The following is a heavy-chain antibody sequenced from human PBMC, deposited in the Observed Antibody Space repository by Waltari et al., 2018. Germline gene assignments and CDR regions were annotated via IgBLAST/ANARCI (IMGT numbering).Heavy chain of an antibody. CDR3: ARSMNYGPDY. V-gene: IGHV3-74*01. J-gene: IGHJ4*02. D-gene: IGHD3-10*01. CDR2: INPDGRTT. CDR1: ALTFSTYW. Sequence: EEQLVESGGDLVQPGGSLRLSCAASALTFSTYWMHWVRQAPGKGLVWVARINPDGRTTTYADSVRGRFSISRDNAKNTLYLQMNSLTVEDTAVYFCARSMNYGPDYWGRGTLVTVSS.